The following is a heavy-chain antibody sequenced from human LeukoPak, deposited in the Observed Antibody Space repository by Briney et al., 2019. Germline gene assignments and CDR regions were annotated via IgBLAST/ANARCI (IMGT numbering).Heavy chain of an antibody. V-gene: IGHV3-53*01. D-gene: IGHD3-10*01. Sequence: GGSLRLSCAASGFTFSSYWMSWVRQAPGKGLDWVSVISDGGSTYYADSVRGRFTISRDNSKNTLFLQMNSLRVEDTAVYYCARGVFNWGQGTLVTVSS. CDR3: ARGVFN. CDR1: GFTFSSYW. CDR2: ISDGGST. J-gene: IGHJ4*02.